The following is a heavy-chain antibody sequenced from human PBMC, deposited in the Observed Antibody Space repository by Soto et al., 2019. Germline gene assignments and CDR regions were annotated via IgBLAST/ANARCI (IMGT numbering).Heavy chain of an antibody. J-gene: IGHJ4*02. V-gene: IGHV3-30*18. CDR3: AKDRVGGTFYTPLAF. D-gene: IGHD1-7*01. CDR1: GFNFDNYG. CDR2: ITYDGSFQ. Sequence: SLRLSCQASGFNFDNYGMHWVRQAPGKGLEWVAVITYDGSFQYYADSVKGRFTISRDNSKSTLSLHLSTLKPEDTAVYHCAKDRVGGTFYTPLAFWGQGTLVTVSS.